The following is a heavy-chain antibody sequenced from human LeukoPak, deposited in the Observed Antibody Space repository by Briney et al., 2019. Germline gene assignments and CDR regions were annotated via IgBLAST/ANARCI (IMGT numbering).Heavy chain of an antibody. CDR1: GFTFSRFT. J-gene: IGHJ4*02. D-gene: IGHD4-23*01. CDR2: ISGSDSST. V-gene: IGHV3-23*01. Sequence: GGSLRLSCAASGFTFSRFTINWVRQAPGKGLEWVSGISGSDSSTYYANSVKGRFTISRDNSKNTLFLQMNSLRAEDTAVYYCAKGGGWLYYFDYWGQGTLVTVSS. CDR3: AKGGGWLYYFDY.